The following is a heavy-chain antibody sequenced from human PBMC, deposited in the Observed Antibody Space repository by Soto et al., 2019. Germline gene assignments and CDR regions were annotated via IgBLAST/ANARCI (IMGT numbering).Heavy chain of an antibody. D-gene: IGHD6-13*01. J-gene: IGHJ3*02. V-gene: IGHV3-23*01. Sequence: EVQLLESGGGLVQPGGSLRLSCAASGFTFSSYAMSWVRQAPGKGLEWVSAISGSGGSTYYADTVKGRFTISRDNSKNTLYLQMNSLRAEDTAVYYCAKDIRSSSWYAETVVAFDIWGQGTMVTVSS. CDR3: AKDIRSSSWYAETVVAFDI. CDR1: GFTFSSYA. CDR2: ISGSGGST.